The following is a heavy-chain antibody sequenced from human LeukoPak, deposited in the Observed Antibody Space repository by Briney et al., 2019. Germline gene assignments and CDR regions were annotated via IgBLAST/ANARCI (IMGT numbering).Heavy chain of an antibody. D-gene: IGHD3-22*01. Sequence: GGSLRLSCAASGFTFSSYGMHWVRQAPGKGLEWVAVISYDGSNKYYADSVKGRFTISRDNSKNTLYLQMNSLRAEDTAVYYCARERRAGYYDSSGYPDYWGQGTLVTVSS. V-gene: IGHV3-30*03. CDR2: ISYDGSNK. CDR3: ARERRAGYYDSSGYPDY. J-gene: IGHJ4*02. CDR1: GFTFSSYG.